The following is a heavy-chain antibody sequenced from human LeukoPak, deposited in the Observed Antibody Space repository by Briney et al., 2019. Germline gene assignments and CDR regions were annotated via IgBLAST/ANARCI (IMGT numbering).Heavy chain of an antibody. J-gene: IGHJ1*01. CDR2: IYYSGST. Sequence: KPSETLSLTCTVSGGSISNYYWSWIRQPPGKGLEWIGYIYYSGSTYYNPSLRSRVTISVDTSKNQFSLNLNSVTAAATAVYYCARALSGTYGLFQHWGQGTLVTVSS. V-gene: IGHV4-59*01. CDR3: ARALSGTYGLFQH. D-gene: IGHD1-26*01. CDR1: GGSISNYY.